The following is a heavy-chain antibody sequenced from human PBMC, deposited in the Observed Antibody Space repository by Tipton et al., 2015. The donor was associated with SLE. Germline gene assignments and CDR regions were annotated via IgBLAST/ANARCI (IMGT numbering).Heavy chain of an antibody. J-gene: IGHJ4*02. CDR2: ISYDGSNK. CDR1: GFTFSSYA. CDR3: AREVLRKFDF. D-gene: IGHD5-12*01. Sequence: SLRLSCAASGFTFSSYAMHWVRQAPGKGLEWVAVISYDGSNKYYADSVKGRFTISRDNSKNTLYLQMNSLRAEDTAVYYCAREVLRKFDFWGQGTLVTVSS. V-gene: IGHV3-30*04.